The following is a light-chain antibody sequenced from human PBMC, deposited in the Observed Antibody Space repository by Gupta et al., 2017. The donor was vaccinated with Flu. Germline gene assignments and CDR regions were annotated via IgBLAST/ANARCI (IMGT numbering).Light chain of an antibody. CDR1: QSVSSN. CDR2: GAS. V-gene: IGKV3-15*01. CDR3: QQYNNWPQT. Sequence: GERATLSCGASQSVSSNLAWYQQKPGQAPRLLIYGASTRATGIPARFSGSGSGTEFTLTISSLQSEDFAVYYCQQYNNWPQTFGQGTKLEIK. J-gene: IGKJ2*01.